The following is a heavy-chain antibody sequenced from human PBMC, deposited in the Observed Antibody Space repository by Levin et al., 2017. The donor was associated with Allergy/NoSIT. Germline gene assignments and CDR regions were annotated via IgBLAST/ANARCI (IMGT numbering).Heavy chain of an antibody. J-gene: IGHJ6*02. CDR1: GYTFTSYY. CDR2: INPSGGST. CDR3: AREARGRAVAGTLLHYYYGMDV. V-gene: IGHV1-46*01. Sequence: ASVKVSCKASGYTFTSYYMHWVRQAPGQGLEWMGIINPSGGSTSYAQKFQGRVTMTRDTSTSTVYMELSSLRSEDTAVYYCAREARGRAVAGTLLHYYYGMDVWGQGTTVTVSS. D-gene: IGHD6-19*01.